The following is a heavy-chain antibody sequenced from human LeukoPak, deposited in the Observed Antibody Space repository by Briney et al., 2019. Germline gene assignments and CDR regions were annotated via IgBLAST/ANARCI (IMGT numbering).Heavy chain of an antibody. D-gene: IGHD2-8*01. CDR3: ARYPDCTNGVCYTYIDY. Sequence: GGSLRLSCAAFGFTFDDYGMSWVRQAPGKGLEWVSVINWNGGSTGYAASEKGRITISKDNAKNSLYLQMNSLRAEDTALYYCARYPDCTNGVCYTYIDYWGQGTLVTVSS. CDR1: GFTFDDYG. V-gene: IGHV3-20*04. CDR2: INWNGGST. J-gene: IGHJ4*02.